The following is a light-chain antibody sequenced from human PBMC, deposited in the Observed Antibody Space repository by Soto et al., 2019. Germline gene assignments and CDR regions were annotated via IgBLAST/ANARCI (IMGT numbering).Light chain of an antibody. Sequence: QSALTQPPSVSGSPGKSVTIYCTGTSRDVGSYNRVSCYQQPPGTAPKLIIYEVSNRPSGVPDRFSGSKSGNTASLTISGLQAEDEDDYYCNSFTTSSTYVFGTGTKLTVL. V-gene: IGLV2-18*02. J-gene: IGLJ1*01. CDR1: SRDVGSYNR. CDR2: EVS. CDR3: NSFTTSSTYV.